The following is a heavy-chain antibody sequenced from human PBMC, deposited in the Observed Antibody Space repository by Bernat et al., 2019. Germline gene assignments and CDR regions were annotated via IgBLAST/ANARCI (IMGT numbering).Heavy chain of an antibody. V-gene: IGHV4-59*01. D-gene: IGHD5-18*01. J-gene: IGHJ4*02. CDR3: ARDLDTAFDY. CDR2: IYYSGST. Sequence: QVQLQESGPGLVKPSETLSLTCTVSGGSISSYYWSWIRQPPGKGLEWIGYIYYSGSTNYNPSLKSRVTISVDTSKNQFSLKLSSVTAADTAGYYCARDLDTAFDYWGQGTLVTVSS. CDR1: GGSISSYY.